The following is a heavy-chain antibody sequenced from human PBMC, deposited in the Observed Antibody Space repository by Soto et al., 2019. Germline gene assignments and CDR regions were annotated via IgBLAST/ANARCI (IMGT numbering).Heavy chain of an antibody. D-gene: IGHD6-6*01. CDR3: ARATTSSSSSSYWFDP. CDR2: TYYRSKWYN. CDR1: GDSVSSNSAA. J-gene: IGHJ5*02. Sequence: SQTLSLTCAISGDSVSSNSAAWNWIRQSPSRGLEWLGRTYYRSKWYNDYAVSVKSRITINPDTSKNQFSLQLNSVTPEDTAVNYCARATTSSSSSSYWFDPWGQGTLVTVSS. V-gene: IGHV6-1*01.